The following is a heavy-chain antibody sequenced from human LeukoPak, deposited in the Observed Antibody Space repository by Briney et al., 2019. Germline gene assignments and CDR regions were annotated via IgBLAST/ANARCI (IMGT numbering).Heavy chain of an antibody. Sequence: QPGGSLRLSCAASGFTFSDYEMNWVRQAPGKALEWVSSITSISSRTFYADSVKGRYTISRDNAKNSLYLQMDSLRAEDTAVYYCARDPYSGGYGAYYYYYMDVWGKGTPVTVPS. CDR1: GFTFSDYE. V-gene: IGHV3-48*03. CDR3: ARDPYSGGYGAYYYYYMDV. J-gene: IGHJ6*03. CDR2: ITSISSRT. D-gene: IGHD1-26*01.